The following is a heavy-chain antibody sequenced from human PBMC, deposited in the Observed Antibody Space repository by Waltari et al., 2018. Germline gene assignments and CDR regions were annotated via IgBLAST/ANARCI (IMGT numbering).Heavy chain of an antibody. V-gene: IGHV4-34*01. CDR3: ARGEGFI. J-gene: IGHJ3*02. CDR2: INHSGST. D-gene: IGHD3-10*01. Sequence: QVQLQQWGAGLLKPSETLSLTCAVYGGSFSGYYWSWIRQPPGKGLEWIGEINHSGSTNYNPSLKSRVTISVDTSKNQFSMKRSSVTAADTAVYYWARGEGFIWGQGTMVTVSS. CDR1: GGSFSGYY.